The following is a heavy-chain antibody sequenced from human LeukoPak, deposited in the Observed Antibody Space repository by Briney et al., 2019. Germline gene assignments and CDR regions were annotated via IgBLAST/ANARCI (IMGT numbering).Heavy chain of an antibody. CDR3: AASLWFGIYPDY. V-gene: IGHV4-34*01. D-gene: IGHD3-10*01. CDR2: FNHNWGA. CDR1: SGSFSGYY. J-gene: IGHJ4*02. Sequence: SETLSLTCAVYSGSFSGYYWTWFRQPPGKGLEWIGEFNHNWGAKYNPSLKSRVTISVDTSNNHLPLSLNSVTTADTAVYYCAASLWFGIYPDYWGQGSLVTVSS.